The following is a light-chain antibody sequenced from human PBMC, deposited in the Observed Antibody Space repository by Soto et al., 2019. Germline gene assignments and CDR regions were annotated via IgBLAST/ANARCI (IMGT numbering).Light chain of an antibody. CDR2: GAS. Sequence: EIVLTQSPGTLSLSPGERATLSCRASQSVSSSYLAWYQQKPGQAPRQLIYGASSRAPGIPDRFSGSGSGTNFTLTITRVEPVNFAVYYCQHYRTSFGGGTRVEIK. CDR3: QHYRTS. J-gene: IGKJ4*01. CDR1: QSVSSSY. V-gene: IGKV3-20*01.